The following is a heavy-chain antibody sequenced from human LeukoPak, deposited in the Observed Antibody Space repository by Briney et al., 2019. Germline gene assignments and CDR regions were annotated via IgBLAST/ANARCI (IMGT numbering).Heavy chain of an antibody. D-gene: IGHD3-22*01. CDR2: IIPIFGTA. J-gene: IGHJ3*02. CDR3: ARGGVSVVVRTFDAFDI. Sequence: GASVKVSCKASGGTFSSYAISWVRQAPGQGLEWMGGIIPIFGTANYAQKFQGRVTNTADESTSTAYMELSSLRSEDTAVYYCARGGVSVVVRTFDAFDIWGQGTMVTVSS. V-gene: IGHV1-69*13. CDR1: GGTFSSYA.